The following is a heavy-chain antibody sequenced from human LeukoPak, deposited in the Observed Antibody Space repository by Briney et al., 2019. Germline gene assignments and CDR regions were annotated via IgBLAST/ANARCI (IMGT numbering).Heavy chain of an antibody. CDR3: AKDPGQQLVRYYFDY. D-gene: IGHD6-13*01. CDR1: GFTFSSYG. Sequence: GGSLRLSCAASGFTFSSYGMHWVRQAPGKGLEWVAVIWYDGSNKYYADSVKGRFTISRDNSKNTLYLQMNSLRAEDTAVYYCAKDPGQQLVRYYFDYWGQGTLVTVSS. J-gene: IGHJ4*02. CDR2: IWYDGSNK. V-gene: IGHV3-33*06.